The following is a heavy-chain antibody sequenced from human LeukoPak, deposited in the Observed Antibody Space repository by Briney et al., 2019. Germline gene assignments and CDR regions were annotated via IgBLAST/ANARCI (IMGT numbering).Heavy chain of an antibody. Sequence: SDTLSFTCAVSCGSFNGYYWSWIRQTPRMGLEWIGYIYSSGDINYNPSRTSRLTMSVDTSNNQVSLKLSSVTAADTAVYFCARQPPNTASFDYWGKGTLVTVSS. CDR3: ARQPPNTASFDY. J-gene: IGHJ4*02. D-gene: IGHD2-21*02. CDR1: CGSFNGYY. CDR2: IYSSGDI. V-gene: IGHV4-59*07.